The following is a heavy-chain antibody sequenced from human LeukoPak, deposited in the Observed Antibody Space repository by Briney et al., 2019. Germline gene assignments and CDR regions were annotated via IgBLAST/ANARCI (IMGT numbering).Heavy chain of an antibody. Sequence: PSETLSLTCTVSGGSISSSSYYWGWIRQPPGKGLEWIGSIYYSGSTYYNPSLKSRVTISVDTSKNQFSLKLSSVTAADTAVYYCARRRAVTTAPSIRYYYMDVWGKGTTVTVSS. CDR3: ARRRAVTTAPSIRYYYMDV. CDR1: GGSISSSSYY. V-gene: IGHV4-39*01. D-gene: IGHD4-11*01. CDR2: IYYSGST. J-gene: IGHJ6*03.